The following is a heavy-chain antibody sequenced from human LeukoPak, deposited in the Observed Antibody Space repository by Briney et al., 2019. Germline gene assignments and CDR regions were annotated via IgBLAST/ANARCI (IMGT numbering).Heavy chain of an antibody. V-gene: IGHV1-18*01. CDR1: GYTFTSYG. Sequence: ASVKVSCKASGYTFTSYGISWVRQAPGQGLEWMGWISAYNGNTNYAQNLQGRVTMTTDTSTSTAYMELGSLRSDDTAVYYCARGVITVTTIYYYYYYMDVWGKGTTVTVSS. CDR2: ISAYNGNT. D-gene: IGHD4-17*01. CDR3: ARGVITVTTIYYYYYYMDV. J-gene: IGHJ6*03.